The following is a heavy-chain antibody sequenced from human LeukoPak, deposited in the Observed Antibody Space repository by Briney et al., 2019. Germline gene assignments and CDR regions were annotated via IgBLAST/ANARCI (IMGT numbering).Heavy chain of an antibody. J-gene: IGHJ4*02. CDR3: ARGAAARPSRYFDY. CDR2: INPNSGGT. Sequence: ASLKVSCKASGYTFTGYYMHWVRQAPGHGLEWMGWINPNSGGTNYAQKFQGRVTMTRDTSISTAYMELSRLRSDGTAGYFCARGAAARPSRYFDYWGQGTLVSVSS. D-gene: IGHD6-6*01. CDR1: GYTFTGYY. V-gene: IGHV1-2*02.